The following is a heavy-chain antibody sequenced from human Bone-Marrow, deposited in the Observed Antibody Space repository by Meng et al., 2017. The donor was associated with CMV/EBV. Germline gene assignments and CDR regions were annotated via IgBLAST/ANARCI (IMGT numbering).Heavy chain of an antibody. D-gene: IGHD5-24*01. J-gene: IGHJ4*02. CDR3: ASRRDGYKYYFDY. CDR1: GGSVSSGSYY. CDR2: IYYSGST. V-gene: IGHV4-61*01. Sequence: GSLRLSCTVSGGSVSSGSYYWSWIRQPPGKGLEWIGYIYYSGSTNYNPSLKSRVTISVDTSKNQFSLKLSSVTAADTAVYYCASRRDGYKYYFDYWGQGTLVTVSS.